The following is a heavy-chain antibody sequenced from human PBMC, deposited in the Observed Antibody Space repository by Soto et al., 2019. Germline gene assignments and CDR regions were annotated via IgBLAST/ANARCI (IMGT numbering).Heavy chain of an antibody. CDR1: EYTFTGYY. V-gene: IGHV1-2*04. CDR2: INPNSGGT. CDR3: AKGEDFWSGYYMGPPRAASWAGGPYGMDV. J-gene: IGHJ6*02. D-gene: IGHD3-3*01. Sequence: ASVKVSCKASEYTFTGYYMHWVRQAPGQGLEWMGWINPNSGGTNYAQKFQGWVTMTRDTSISTAYMELSRLRSDDTAVYYCAKGEDFWSGYYMGPPRAASWAGGPYGMDVWGQGTTVTVSS.